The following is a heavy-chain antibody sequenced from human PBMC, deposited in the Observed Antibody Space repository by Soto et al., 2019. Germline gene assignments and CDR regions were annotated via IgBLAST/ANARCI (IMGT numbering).Heavy chain of an antibody. CDR1: GFSLGSYW. Sequence: DVQLVESGGDLVRPGGSLRLSCAASGFSLGSYWMTWVRQAVGKGLEWVASIKQDGGQQYYVDSVKGRFTISRDNTKNSLYLQMNGLRADDTAVYYCVGGARDLAYWGQGTQVTVSS. V-gene: IGHV3-7*05. J-gene: IGHJ4*02. CDR2: IKQDGGQQ. CDR3: VGGARDLAY.